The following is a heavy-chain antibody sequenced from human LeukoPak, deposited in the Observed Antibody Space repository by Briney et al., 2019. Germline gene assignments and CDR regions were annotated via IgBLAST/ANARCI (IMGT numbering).Heavy chain of an antibody. D-gene: IGHD4-23*01. CDR2: IIPIFGTA. CDR1: VGTFSSYA. V-gene: IGHV1-69*05. CDR3: ARDRSTVVTPGDY. J-gene: IGHJ4*02. Sequence: ASVKVSCKASVGTFSSYAFSWVRQAPGQGLEWVGGIIPIFGTANYAQKFQGRVTITTDESTSTAYMELSSLRSEDTAVYYCARDRSTVVTPGDYWGQGTLVTVSS.